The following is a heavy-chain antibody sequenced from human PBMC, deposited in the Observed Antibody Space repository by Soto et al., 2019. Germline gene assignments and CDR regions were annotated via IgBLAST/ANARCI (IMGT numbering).Heavy chain of an antibody. D-gene: IGHD5-18*01. J-gene: IGHJ3*02. CDR2: VSGSGGST. V-gene: IGHV3-23*01. Sequence: PGGSLRLSCAASGFTFSSYAMSWVRQAPGKGLEWVSGVSGSGGSTYCVDSVKGRFTISRDNSKNTLYLQMNSLRAEDTAVYYCAKDFGYNYGYDAFDIWGQGTVVTVSS. CDR3: AKDFGYNYGYDAFDI. CDR1: GFTFSSYA.